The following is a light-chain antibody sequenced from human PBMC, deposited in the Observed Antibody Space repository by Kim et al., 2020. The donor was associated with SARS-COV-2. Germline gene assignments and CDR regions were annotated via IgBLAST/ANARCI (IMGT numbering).Light chain of an antibody. Sequence: RVTISCTGSSSDIGAGLDVHWYQQLPGTVPKLLIFANTNRPSGVPDRFSASQSGTSASLAITGLQAEDEADYYCQSYDSDLNYYVFGTGTKVTVL. CDR3: QSYDSDLNYYV. V-gene: IGLV1-40*01. CDR1: SSDIGAGLD. CDR2: ANT. J-gene: IGLJ1*01.